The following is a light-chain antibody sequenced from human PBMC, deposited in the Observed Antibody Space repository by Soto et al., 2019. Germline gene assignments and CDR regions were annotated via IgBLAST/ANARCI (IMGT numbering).Light chain of an antibody. CDR1: QGISSA. CDR3: QQSFSIPFT. V-gene: IGKV1-13*02. Sequence: AIQLTQSPSSLSASVGDRVTITCRPSQGISSALAWYQQKPGKAPKLLIYDASSLESGVPSRFSGSGSGTDFTLTISVLQPEDSATYYRQQSFSIPFTFGPGTKVDI. J-gene: IGKJ3*01. CDR2: DAS.